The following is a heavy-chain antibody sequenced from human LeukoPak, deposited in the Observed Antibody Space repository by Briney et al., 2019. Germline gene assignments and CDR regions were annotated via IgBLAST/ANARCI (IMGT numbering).Heavy chain of an antibody. CDR1: GFTFSSYA. D-gene: IGHD3-10*01. J-gene: IGHJ6*02. Sequence: GRSLRLSCAASGFTFSSYAMHWVRQAPGKGLEWVAVISNDGSNKLHADSVKGGFTFSRDNSQNTLHLQMNSLRAEDTAVYYCARVGGSGSYYKGYYYYGMDVWGQGTAVTVSS. CDR2: ISNDGSNK. V-gene: IGHV3-30-3*01. CDR3: ARVGGSGSYYKGYYYYGMDV.